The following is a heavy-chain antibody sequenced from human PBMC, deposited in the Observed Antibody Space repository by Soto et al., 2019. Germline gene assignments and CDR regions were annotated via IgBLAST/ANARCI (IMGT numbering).Heavy chain of an antibody. D-gene: IGHD4-17*01. Sequence: EVKLVESGGGLVQPGGSLRLSCAASGFAFSSYSMSWVRQAPGKGLEWVANIKQDEREKYYLDSVKGRFTISRDDAKNSLYLQMNSLRVDDTAVYYCAREKRANGYFDYWGQGTLVTVSS. CDR2: IKQDEREK. V-gene: IGHV3-7*01. CDR3: AREKRANGYFDY. CDR1: GFAFSSYS. J-gene: IGHJ4*02.